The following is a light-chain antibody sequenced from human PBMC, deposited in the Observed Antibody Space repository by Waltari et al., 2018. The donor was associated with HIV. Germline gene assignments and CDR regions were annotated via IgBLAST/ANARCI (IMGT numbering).Light chain of an antibody. Sequence: IVLTQSPGTLSLSPGQRATLSCRASQSVSNYLAWYQQKPGPAPRLLIVATSNRADDFPDRFSGSGSGTDFTLTINRLEPEDFAIYYCQQYGSSVTFGPGTKVDIK. V-gene: IGKV3-20*01. CDR1: QSVSNY. CDR2: ATS. CDR3: QQYGSSVT. J-gene: IGKJ3*01.